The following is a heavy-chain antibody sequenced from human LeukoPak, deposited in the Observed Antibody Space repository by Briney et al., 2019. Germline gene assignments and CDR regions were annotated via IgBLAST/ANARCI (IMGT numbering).Heavy chain of an antibody. CDR1: GGSISSSSYY. Sequence: KTSDTLSLTCTVSGGSISSSSYYWGWIRQPPGKGLEWIGSVYYTGASYYNPSLKSRVTISIDTSKNHFSLNLTSVTAADTAVYYCARGAPPQNWGQGALVTVSS. V-gene: IGHV4-39*07. J-gene: IGHJ4*02. CDR2: VYYTGAS. CDR3: ARGAPPQN.